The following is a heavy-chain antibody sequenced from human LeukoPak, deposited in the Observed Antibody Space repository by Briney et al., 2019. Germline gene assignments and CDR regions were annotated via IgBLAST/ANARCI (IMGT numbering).Heavy chain of an antibody. J-gene: IGHJ4*02. D-gene: IGHD6-19*01. Sequence: ASVKVSCKVSGYTFTGYYIHWLRQAPGQGLEWMGWINPNSGDTNYAQKLQGRVTMTRDTSISTAYMELSRLRSDDTAVYYCVRLAVAGTDFDYWGQGTLVTVSS. CDR1: GYTFTGYY. CDR2: INPNSGDT. V-gene: IGHV1-2*02. CDR3: VRLAVAGTDFDY.